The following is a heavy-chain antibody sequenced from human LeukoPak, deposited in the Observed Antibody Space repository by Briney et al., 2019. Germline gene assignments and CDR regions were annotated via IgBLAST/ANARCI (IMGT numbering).Heavy chain of an antibody. CDR3: ARRTPGPQLDEYVAYFFDH. CDR1: GGSITTYN. D-gene: IGHD2-2*01. J-gene: IGHJ4*02. Sequence: PSETLSPICTVSGGSITTYNWIWIRQTPGQALEWIGHIYSSGATKYNPSLKSRATILLDTSKNQLSLKLSSVSAADTAVYYCARRTPGPQLDEYVAYFFDHWGQGTQVTVSS. CDR2: IYSSGAT. V-gene: IGHV4-4*09.